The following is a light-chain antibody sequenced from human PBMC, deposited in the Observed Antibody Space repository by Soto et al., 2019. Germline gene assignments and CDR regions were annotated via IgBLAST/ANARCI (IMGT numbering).Light chain of an antibody. CDR1: QSVNSY. CDR3: QQRSNWFT. CDR2: DAS. J-gene: IGKJ5*01. V-gene: IGKV3-11*01. Sequence: EIVLTQSPVTLSLSPGERATLSCRASQSVNSYLAWYQQKPGQAPGLLIYDASNRATGIPARFSGSGSGTDFTLTISSLEPEDFAVYYCQQRSNWFTFGQGTRLDIK.